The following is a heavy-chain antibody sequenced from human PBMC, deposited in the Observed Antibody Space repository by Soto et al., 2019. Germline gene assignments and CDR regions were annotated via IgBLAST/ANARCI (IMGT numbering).Heavy chain of an antibody. Sequence: ASVKFSCKASGGTFSSYAISWVRQAPGQGLEWMGGIIPIFGTANYAQKFQGRFTITADKSTSTAYMELSSLRSEDTAVYYCAGAARDAFDIWGQGTMVTVSS. D-gene: IGHD2-15*01. CDR1: GGTFSSYA. CDR2: IIPIFGTA. V-gene: IGHV1-69*06. J-gene: IGHJ3*02. CDR3: AGAARDAFDI.